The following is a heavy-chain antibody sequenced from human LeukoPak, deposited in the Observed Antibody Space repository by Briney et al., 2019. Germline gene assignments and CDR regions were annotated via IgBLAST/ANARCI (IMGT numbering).Heavy chain of an antibody. V-gene: IGHV3-7*01. CDR1: GFSFTTYW. CDR3: ARTVVTSLDP. Sequence: GESLRLSCGASGFSFTTYWMGWVRQAPGKGLEWVANIKQDGTEKYYVDSVKGRFTISRDNAKNSVYLQMNSLRAEDTAVYYCARTVVTSLDPWGQGTLVTVSS. CDR2: IKQDGTEK. D-gene: IGHD4-23*01. J-gene: IGHJ5*02.